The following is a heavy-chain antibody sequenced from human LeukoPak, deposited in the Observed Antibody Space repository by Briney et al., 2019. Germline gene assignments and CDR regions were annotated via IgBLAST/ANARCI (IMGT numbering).Heavy chain of an antibody. CDR1: GGSISSSSYY. CDR3: AREVVGAATFDY. V-gene: IGHV4-39*07. CDR2: IYYSGST. Sequence: PSETLSLTCTVSGGSISSSSYYWGWIRQPPGKGLECNGSIYYSGSTYYNPALKSLVTISVDASKNQFSLKLSSVTAADTAVYCCAREVVGAATFDYWGQGTLVTVSS. J-gene: IGHJ4*02. D-gene: IGHD2-15*01.